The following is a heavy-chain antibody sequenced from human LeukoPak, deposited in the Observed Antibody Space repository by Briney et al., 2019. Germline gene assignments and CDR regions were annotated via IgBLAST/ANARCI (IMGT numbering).Heavy chain of an antibody. CDR3: ARGDGYNYVTDY. CDR2: IYYSGST. D-gene: IGHD5-12*01. J-gene: IGHJ4*02. Sequence: SETLSLTCTVSGGSISSNYWSWLRQPPGKGLEWIGYIYYSGSTNYNPSLKSRVTISVDMSKNQFSLKLSSVTAADTAVYYCARGDGYNYVTDYWGQGTLVTVSS. CDR1: GGSISSNY. V-gene: IGHV4-59*01.